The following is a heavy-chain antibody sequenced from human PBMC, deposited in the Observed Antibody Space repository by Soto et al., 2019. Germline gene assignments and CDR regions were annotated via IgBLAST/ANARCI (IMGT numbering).Heavy chain of an antibody. CDR1: VGSLSSYY. CDR2: VYFSGNT. CDR3: GSVRPSGYVLS. D-gene: IGHD6-25*01. J-gene: IGHJ5*02. V-gene: IGHV4-59*01. Sequence: PSETLSLTCTDSVGSLSSYYWTWIRQSPGKGLEWIGYVYFSGNTNYNPSLKSRVTISIDTSKNQFSLRLASVTAADTAFYYCGSVRPSGYVLSWGQGTLVTVSS.